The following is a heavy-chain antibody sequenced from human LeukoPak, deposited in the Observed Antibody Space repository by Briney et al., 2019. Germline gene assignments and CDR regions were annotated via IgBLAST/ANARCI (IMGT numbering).Heavy chain of an antibody. V-gene: IGHV3-21*01. J-gene: IGHJ4*02. Sequence: GGSLRLSCAASGFTFSSYSMNWVRQAPGKGLEWVSAISGSGTYIYYADSVKGRFTISRDNAKNSLYLQMNSLRAEDTAVYYCARVMVTDDYWGQGSLVTVSS. CDR2: ISGSGTYI. D-gene: IGHD2-21*02. CDR3: ARVMVTDDY. CDR1: GFTFSSYS.